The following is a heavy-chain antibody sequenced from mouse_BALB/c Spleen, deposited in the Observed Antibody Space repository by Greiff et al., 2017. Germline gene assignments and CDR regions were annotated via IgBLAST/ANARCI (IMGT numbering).Heavy chain of an antibody. Sequence: EVQLQQSGPELVKPGASVKMSCKASGYTFTSYVMHWVKQKPGQGLEWIGYINPYNDGTKYNEKFKGKATLTSDKSSSTAYMELSSLTSEVSAVYYCARGDYVSSYWRYFDYWGQGTTLTVSS. CDR2: INPYNDGT. CDR1: GYTFTSYV. V-gene: IGHV1-14*01. CDR3: ARGDYVSSYWRYFDY. J-gene: IGHJ2*01. D-gene: IGHD1-1*01.